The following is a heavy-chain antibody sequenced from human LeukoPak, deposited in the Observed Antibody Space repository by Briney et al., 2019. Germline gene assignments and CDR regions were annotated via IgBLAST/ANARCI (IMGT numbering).Heavy chain of an antibody. CDR3: AKDGTTTGWYHFDY. CDR2: ISGSAGST. D-gene: IGHD6-19*01. V-gene: IGHV3-23*01. Sequence: PGGSLRLSCAASGFTFNSYAMSWVRQAPGKGLEWVSSISGSAGSTYYADSVEGRFTISRDNFKNTLYLQMNSLRAEDTAVYYCAKDGTTTGWYHFDYWGQGTLVTVSS. CDR1: GFTFNSYA. J-gene: IGHJ4*02.